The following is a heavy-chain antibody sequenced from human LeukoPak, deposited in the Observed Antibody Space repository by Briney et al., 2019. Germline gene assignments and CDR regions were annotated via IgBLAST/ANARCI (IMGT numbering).Heavy chain of an antibody. CDR2: ISYDGSNK. CDR3: AGGHIAVAGTGAFDI. D-gene: IGHD6-19*01. V-gene: IGHV3-30-3*01. J-gene: IGHJ3*02. CDR1: GFTFSSYA. Sequence: GGSLRLSCAASGFTFSSYAMHWVRQAPGKGLEWVAVISYDGSNKYYADSVKGRFTISRDNSKNTLYLQMNSLRAEDTAVYYCAGGHIAVAGTGAFDIWGQGTMVTVSS.